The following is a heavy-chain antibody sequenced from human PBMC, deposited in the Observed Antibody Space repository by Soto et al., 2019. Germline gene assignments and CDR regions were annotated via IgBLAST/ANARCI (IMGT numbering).Heavy chain of an antibody. J-gene: IGHJ5*02. CDR2: IYVTGAV. V-gene: IGHV4-31*03. CDR3: ARLRIATNNYKWFDP. CDR1: GAALNSGNYY. D-gene: IGHD2-21*01. Sequence: KTSETLSLTCSVSGAALNSGNYYWSWIRQVPGKGLEWIGHIYVTGAVDYNPSLRDRITTSQDTSERQFSLNLRLVTAADTAVYYCARLRIATNNYKWFDPWGQGTLVTVSS.